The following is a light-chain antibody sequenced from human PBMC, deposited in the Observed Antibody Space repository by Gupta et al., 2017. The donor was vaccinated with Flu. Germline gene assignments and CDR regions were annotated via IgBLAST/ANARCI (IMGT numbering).Light chain of an antibody. CDR3: ETWDNTLSAGV. Sequence: SVFMPPLSFSAAPGQQSTISCSGSSSNIASNYVSWYQHLPGTAPKLLIYENNQRPSGIPDRFSGSKSGTSATLAIAGLQTGDEADYYCETWDNTLSAGVFGGGTKLTVL. J-gene: IGLJ2*01. CDR2: ENN. V-gene: IGLV1-51*01. CDR1: SSNIASNY.